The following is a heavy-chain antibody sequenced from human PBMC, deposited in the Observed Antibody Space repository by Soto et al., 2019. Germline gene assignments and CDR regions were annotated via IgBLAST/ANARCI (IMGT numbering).Heavy chain of an antibody. D-gene: IGHD2-15*01. J-gene: IGHJ4*02. CDR3: ACFEGSGGSFDY. Sequence: SETLSLTCTVSGGSISSSSYYWGWIRQPPGKGLEWIGSIYYSGSTYYNPSLKSRVTISVDTSKNQFSLKLSSVTAADTAVYYCACFEGSGGSFDYWGQGTLVTVSS. CDR2: IYYSGST. CDR1: GGSISSSSYY. V-gene: IGHV4-39*01.